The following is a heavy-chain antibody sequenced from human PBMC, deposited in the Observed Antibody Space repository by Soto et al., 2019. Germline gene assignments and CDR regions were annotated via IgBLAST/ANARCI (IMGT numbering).Heavy chain of an antibody. CDR1: GGSISSYY. CDR3: ASGRGTTHGPKFDY. J-gene: IGHJ4*02. CDR2: IYYSGST. Sequence: PSETLSLTCTVSGGSISSYYWSWIRQPPGKGLEWIGYIYYSGSTNYNPSLKSRVTISVDTSKNQFSLKLSSVTAADTAVHYCASGRGTTHGPKFDYWGQGTLVTVSS. D-gene: IGHD3-10*01. V-gene: IGHV4-59*01.